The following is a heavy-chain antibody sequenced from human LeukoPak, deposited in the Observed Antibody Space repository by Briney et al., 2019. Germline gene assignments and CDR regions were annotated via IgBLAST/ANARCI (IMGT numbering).Heavy chain of an antibody. CDR1: GYTFTGYY. Sequence: ASVKVSCKASGYTFTGYYMHWVRQAPGQGLEWMGRINPNSGGTNYAQKFQGRVTMTRDTSISTAYMELSRLRSDVTAVYYCASLRDGYNFDYYYMDVWGKGTTVTVSS. CDR2: INPNSGGT. J-gene: IGHJ6*03. CDR3: ASLRDGYNFDYYYMDV. V-gene: IGHV1-2*06. D-gene: IGHD5-24*01.